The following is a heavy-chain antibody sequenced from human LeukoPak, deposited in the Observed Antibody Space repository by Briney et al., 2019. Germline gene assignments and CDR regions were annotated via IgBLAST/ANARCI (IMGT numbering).Heavy chain of an antibody. CDR3: ARDLYDSSGYYYTGFDY. CDR2: ISSSSSYI. D-gene: IGHD3-22*01. Sequence: TGGSLRLSCAASGFTFDDYGMSWVRQAPGKGLEWVSSISSSSSYIYYADSVKGRFTISRDNAKNSLYLQMNSLRAEDTAVYYCARDLYDSSGYYYTGFDYWGQGTLVTVSS. V-gene: IGHV3-21*01. J-gene: IGHJ4*02. CDR1: GFTFDDYG.